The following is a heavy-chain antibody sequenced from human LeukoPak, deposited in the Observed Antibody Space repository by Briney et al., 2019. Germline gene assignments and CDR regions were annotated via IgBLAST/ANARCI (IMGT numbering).Heavy chain of an antibody. V-gene: IGHV4-39*07. J-gene: IGHJ3*02. CDR1: GGSISSGSYY. CDR3: ARDMSSYGAWNAFDI. Sequence: SETLSLTCTVSGGSISSGSYYWGWIRQPPGKGLEWIGSIYYSGSTYYNPSLKSRVTISVDTSKNQFSLKLSSVTAADTAVYYCARDMSSYGAWNAFDIWGQGTMVTVSS. D-gene: IGHD5-18*01. CDR2: IYYSGST.